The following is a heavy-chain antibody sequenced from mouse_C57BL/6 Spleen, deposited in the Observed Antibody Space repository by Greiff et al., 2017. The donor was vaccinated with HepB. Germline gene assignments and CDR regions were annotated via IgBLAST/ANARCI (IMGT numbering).Heavy chain of an antibody. D-gene: IGHD1-1*01. V-gene: IGHV1-84*01. J-gene: IGHJ4*01. CDR2: IYTGSGNT. CDR1: GYTFTDYY. Sequence: VQLQESGPELVKPGASVKISCTASGYTFTDYYINWVKQRPGQGLEWIGWIYTGSGNTKNNEKFKGKATLTVDTSSSTAYMQLRSLTSEDSAVYICARSNYGSSPEAMDYWGQGTSVTVSS. CDR3: ARSNYGSSPEAMDY.